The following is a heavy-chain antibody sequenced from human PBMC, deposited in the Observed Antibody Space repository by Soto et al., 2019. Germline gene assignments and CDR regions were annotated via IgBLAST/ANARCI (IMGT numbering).Heavy chain of an antibody. Sequence: EVQLLESGGGLVQPGGSLRLSCAASGFTFSSYAMNWVRQAPGKGLEWVSAISGSGDSTYYADSVKGRFTISRDNPKNTLYLQMNSLRAEDTAVYYCAGRNSGWYCDLWGRGTLVTVSS. J-gene: IGHJ2*01. CDR1: GFTFSSYA. CDR3: AGRNSGWYCDL. D-gene: IGHD4-4*01. CDR2: ISGSGDST. V-gene: IGHV3-23*01.